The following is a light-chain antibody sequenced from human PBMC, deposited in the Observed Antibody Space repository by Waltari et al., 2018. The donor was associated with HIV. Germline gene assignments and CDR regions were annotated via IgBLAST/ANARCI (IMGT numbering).Light chain of an antibody. CDR1: QSVSSN. Sequence: EKVMTQSPATLSVSPGERVTLSCRASQSVSSNLAWFQQKPGQAPRLLIYGASSRPTGVPARFTGSGSGTEFTLTISSLQSEDLAVYYCQQYDDWPRTFGQGTKVEIK. CDR2: GAS. J-gene: IGKJ1*01. V-gene: IGKV3-15*01. CDR3: QQYDDWPRT.